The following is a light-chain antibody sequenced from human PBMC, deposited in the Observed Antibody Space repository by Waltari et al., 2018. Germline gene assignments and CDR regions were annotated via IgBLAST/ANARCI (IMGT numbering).Light chain of an antibody. J-gene: IGLJ2*01. V-gene: IGLV1-40*01. Sequence: QSVLTQPPSVSGAPGQRVTISCPGSRSNTGAGFDVHWYQQLPGTAPKLLSYGNSNRPSGVPDRFSGSKSGASASLAFTGLQAEDEAVYYCQSYDSSLSGWVFGGGTKLTVL. CDR2: GNS. CDR3: QSYDSSLSGWV. CDR1: RSNTGAGFD.